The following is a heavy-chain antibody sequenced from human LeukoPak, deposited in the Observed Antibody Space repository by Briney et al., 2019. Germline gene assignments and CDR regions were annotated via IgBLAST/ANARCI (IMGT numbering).Heavy chain of an antibody. D-gene: IGHD3-22*01. Sequence: PGGSLRLSCAASGFTFSYYGMHWVRQAPGKGLEWVAFIRYTARDKYYADSVKGRFTISRDNSKNTLYLQMNSLRAEDTAVYYCARVNYYDSSGYYFNDAFDIWGQGTMVTVSS. V-gene: IGHV3-30*02. CDR1: GFTFSYYG. CDR3: ARVNYYDSSGYYFNDAFDI. CDR2: IRYTARDK. J-gene: IGHJ3*02.